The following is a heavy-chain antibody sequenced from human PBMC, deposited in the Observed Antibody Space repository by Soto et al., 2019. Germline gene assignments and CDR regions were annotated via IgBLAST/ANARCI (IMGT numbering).Heavy chain of an antibody. CDR3: ASSPDDYDSSGNQAGGMDV. CDR1: GYTFTSYY. D-gene: IGHD3-22*01. Sequence: QVQLVQSGAEVKKPGASVKVSCKASGYTFTSYYMHWVRQAPGQGLEWMGIINPSGGSTSYAQKFQGRVTLTRDTSTSTVYMELSSLRSEDTAVYYCASSPDDYDSSGNQAGGMDVWGQGTTVTVSS. V-gene: IGHV1-46*01. J-gene: IGHJ6*02. CDR2: INPSGGST.